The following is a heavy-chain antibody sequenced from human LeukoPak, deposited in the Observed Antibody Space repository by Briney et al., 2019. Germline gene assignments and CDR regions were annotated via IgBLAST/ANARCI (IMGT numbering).Heavy chain of an antibody. J-gene: IGHJ4*02. Sequence: GTLSLTCAVSGGSVNTDNWWTWVRQPPGKGLEWIGQIYHSGITNYNPSLKSRVTISLDKSKNQFSLNLNSVTAADTAVYYCARDLVQSGGYYFDYWGPGAVVTVSS. CDR3: ARDLVQSGGYYFDY. CDR1: GGSVNTDNW. V-gene: IGHV4-4*02. D-gene: IGHD3-22*01. CDR2: IYHSGIT.